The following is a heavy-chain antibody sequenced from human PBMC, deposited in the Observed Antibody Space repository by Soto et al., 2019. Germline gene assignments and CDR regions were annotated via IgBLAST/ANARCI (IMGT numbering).Heavy chain of an antibody. Sequence: GGSLRLSCAASGFTFNNYAMSWVRQAPGKGLEWVSVISDSGGTTYYADSVKGRFTISRDNSKNTLYLRMNSLRAEDTAVYYCVKSGVVAWYRAREVAYDIRGQGTMVTVSS. D-gene: IGHD6-13*01. CDR2: ISDSGGTT. J-gene: IGHJ3*02. CDR1: GFTFNNYA. CDR3: VKSGVVAWYRAREVAYDI. V-gene: IGHV3-23*01.